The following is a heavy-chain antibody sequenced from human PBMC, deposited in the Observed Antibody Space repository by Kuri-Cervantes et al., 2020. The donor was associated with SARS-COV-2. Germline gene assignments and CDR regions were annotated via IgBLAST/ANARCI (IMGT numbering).Heavy chain of an antibody. D-gene: IGHD6-6*01. CDR3: ARGASTAARYYFDY. J-gene: IGHJ4*02. CDR1: GDSVSSNSAA. Sequence: SQTLSLTCAISGDSVSSNSAAWNWIRQSPSRGLEWLGRTYYRSKWYNDYAVSVKSRITINPDTSKNQFSLKLSSVTAADTAVYYCARGASTAARYYFDYWGQGTLVTVSS. CDR2: TYYRSKWYN. V-gene: IGHV6-1*01.